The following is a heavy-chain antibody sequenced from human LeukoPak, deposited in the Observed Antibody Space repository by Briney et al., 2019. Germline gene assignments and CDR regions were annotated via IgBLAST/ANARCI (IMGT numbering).Heavy chain of an antibody. CDR1: GFTFSSYA. J-gene: IGHJ6*02. CDR3: AKDRISASYYYYGMGV. D-gene: IGHD1-26*01. CDR2: ISGSGGST. V-gene: IGHV3-23*01. Sequence: PGGSLRLSCAASGFTFSSYAMCWVRQTPGKGLEWVSAISGSGGSTYYADSVKGRFTVSRDNSKNTLYLHMNSLRVEDTAVYYCAKDRISASYYYYGMGVWGQGTTVTVSS.